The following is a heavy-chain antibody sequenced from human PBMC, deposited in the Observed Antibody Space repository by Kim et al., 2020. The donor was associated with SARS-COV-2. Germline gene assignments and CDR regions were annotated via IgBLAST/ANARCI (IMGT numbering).Heavy chain of an antibody. CDR1: GFTFSSYE. D-gene: IGHD1-26*01. Sequence: GGSLRLSCAASGFTFSSYEMNWVRQAPGKGLEWVSYISSSGSTIYYADSVKGRFTISRDNAKNSLYLQMNSLRAEDTAVYYCARDSIVVALSRSDAFDIWGQGTLVTVSS. CDR3: ARDSIVVALSRSDAFDI. J-gene: IGHJ3*02. V-gene: IGHV3-48*03. CDR2: ISSSGSTI.